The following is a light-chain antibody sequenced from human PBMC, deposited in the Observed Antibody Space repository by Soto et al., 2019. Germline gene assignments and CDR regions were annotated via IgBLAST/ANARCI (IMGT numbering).Light chain of an antibody. CDR3: SSYTTSRTYL. CDR2: DVS. Sequence: QSVLTQPASVSGSPGQSITISCTGTSSDVGGYNYVSWYQQHPAKAPKLMIYDVSNRPSGVSNRFSGSKSGNTASLTISGLQAEDEADYYCSSYTTSRTYLFGTGTKLTVL. V-gene: IGLV2-14*01. CDR1: SSDVGGYNY. J-gene: IGLJ1*01.